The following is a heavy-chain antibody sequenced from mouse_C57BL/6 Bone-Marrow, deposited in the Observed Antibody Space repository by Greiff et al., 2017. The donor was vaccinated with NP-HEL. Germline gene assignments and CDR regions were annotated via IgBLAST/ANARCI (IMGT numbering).Heavy chain of an antibody. CDR2: ISSGGSYT. J-gene: IGHJ3*01. CDR1: GFTFSSYG. D-gene: IGHD2-12*01. V-gene: IGHV5-6*01. Sequence: VQLKESGGDLVKPGGSLKLSCAASGFTFSSYGMSLVRQPPAKRLEWVATISSGGSYTYYPDSVKGRFTISRDNAKNTLYLQMSSLKSEDTAMYYCARRSYPWFAYWCQGTLVTVSA. CDR3: ARRSYPWFAY.